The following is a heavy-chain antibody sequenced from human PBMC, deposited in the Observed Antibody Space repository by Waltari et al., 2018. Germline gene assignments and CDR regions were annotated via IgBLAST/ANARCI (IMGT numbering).Heavy chain of an antibody. D-gene: IGHD5-12*01. CDR1: DGSINNYF. CDR3: AREVRRDGYNYVDY. Sequence: QVQVQESGPGLVKPSGTLSLTCNVSDGSINNYFWTWIRQPAVKGLEWIGRIYSSGSTNCNPSLRSRVTMSIDTSKNQFSLKLASVTAADTAVYFCAREVRRDGYNYVDYWAQGTLVIVSS. J-gene: IGHJ4*02. V-gene: IGHV4-4*07. CDR2: IYSSGST.